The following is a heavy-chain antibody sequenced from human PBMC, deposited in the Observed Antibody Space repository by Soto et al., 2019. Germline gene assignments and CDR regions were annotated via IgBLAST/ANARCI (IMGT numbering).Heavy chain of an antibody. D-gene: IGHD2-21*02. CDR2: IIPIFGTA. CDR3: AREYCGGDCYRNFDY. J-gene: IGHJ4*02. CDR1: GGTFSSYA. V-gene: IGHV1-69*06. Sequence: SVKVSCKASGGTFSSYAISWVRQAPGQGLEWMGGIIPIFGTANYAQKFQGRVTITADKSTSTAYMELSSLRSEDTAVYYCAREYCGGDCYRNFDYWGQGTLVTVSS.